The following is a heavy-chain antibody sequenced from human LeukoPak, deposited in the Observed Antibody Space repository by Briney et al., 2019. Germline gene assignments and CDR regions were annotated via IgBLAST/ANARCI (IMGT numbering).Heavy chain of an antibody. CDR1: GFTFSSYA. D-gene: IGHD3-10*01. CDR2: ISGSGGST. CDR3: AKNAVAAMVRGYFDY. Sequence: GGSLRLSCAASGFTFSSYAMSWVRQAPGKGLEWVSAISGSGGSTYYADSAKGRFTISRDNSKNTLYLQMNSLRAEDTAVYYCAKNAVAAMVRGYFDYWGQGTLVTVSS. J-gene: IGHJ4*02. V-gene: IGHV3-23*01.